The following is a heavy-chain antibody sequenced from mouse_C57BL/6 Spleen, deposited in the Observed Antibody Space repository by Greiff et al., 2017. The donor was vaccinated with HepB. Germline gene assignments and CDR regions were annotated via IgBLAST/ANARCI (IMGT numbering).Heavy chain of an antibody. J-gene: IGHJ4*01. CDR3: AKNGDYYAMDY. CDR2: IWRGGST. Sequence: VKLMESGPGLVQPSQCLSITCTVSGFSLTSYGVHWVRQSPGKGLEWLGVIWRGGSTDYNAAFMSRLSITKDNSKSQVFFKMNRLQADDTAIYYCAKNGDYYAMDYWGQGTSVTVSS. V-gene: IGHV2-5*01. CDR1: GFSLTSYG.